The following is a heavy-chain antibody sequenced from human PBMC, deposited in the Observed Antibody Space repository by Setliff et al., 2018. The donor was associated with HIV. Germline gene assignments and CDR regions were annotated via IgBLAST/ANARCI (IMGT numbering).Heavy chain of an antibody. Sequence: SETLSLTCTVSGGSISSGSYYWTWIRQPAGKTLEWIGHLYTSGSTKFSPSLKSRVSISVDTSKHQFSLRSEDTAVYYCARVGNYYESSGYFTGYFQYWGQGTLVTVSS. CDR3: ARVGNYYESSGYFTGYFQY. J-gene: IGHJ1*01. CDR1: GGSISSGSYY. CDR2: LYTSGST. V-gene: IGHV4-61*09. D-gene: IGHD3-22*01.